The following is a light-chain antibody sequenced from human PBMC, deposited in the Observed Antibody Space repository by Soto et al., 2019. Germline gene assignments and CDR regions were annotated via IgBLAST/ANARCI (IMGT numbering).Light chain of an antibody. V-gene: IGLV1-40*01. Sequence: QPVLTQPPSVSGAPGQRVTISCSGSSSNIGAGYDVHWYLQLPGAAPKLLIYGNTNRPSGVPDRFSGSKSDTSASLAITGLQADDEADYYCQSYDGSLTGHVFGTGTKLTVL. J-gene: IGLJ1*01. CDR1: SSNIGAGYD. CDR3: QSYDGSLTGHV. CDR2: GNT.